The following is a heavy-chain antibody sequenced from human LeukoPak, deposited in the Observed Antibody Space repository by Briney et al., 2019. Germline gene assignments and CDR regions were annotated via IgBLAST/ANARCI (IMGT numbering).Heavy chain of an antibody. CDR2: FYYSGNT. J-gene: IGHJ4*02. CDR1: GDSNNSSKYY. Sequence: SETLSLTCSVSGDSNNSSKYYWGWVRPPPGKGLESIGGFYYSGNTYHTPSLKSRVTISVDSAKNQFSLKMTSVTAADTAVYYCASGLAVGGVPDCWGQGTLVIVSS. CDR3: ASGLAVGGVPDC. D-gene: IGHD2-8*02. V-gene: IGHV4-39*01.